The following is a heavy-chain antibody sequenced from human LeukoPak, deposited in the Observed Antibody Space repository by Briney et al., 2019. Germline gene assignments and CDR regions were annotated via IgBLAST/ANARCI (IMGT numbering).Heavy chain of an antibody. D-gene: IGHD5-12*01. J-gene: IGHJ4*02. V-gene: IGHV3-21*01. Sequence: GGSLRLSCAASGFTFSSYSMNWVRQAPGKGLEWVSSISSSSSYIYYADSVKGRFTISRDNAKNSLYLQMNSLGAEDTAVYYCAREGSGYDYNFDYWGQGTLVTVSS. CDR1: GFTFSSYS. CDR2: ISSSSSYI. CDR3: AREGSGYDYNFDY.